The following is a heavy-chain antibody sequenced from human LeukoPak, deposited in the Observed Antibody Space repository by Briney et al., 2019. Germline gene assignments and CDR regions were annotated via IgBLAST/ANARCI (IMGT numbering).Heavy chain of an antibody. Sequence: SETLSLTCAVYGGSFSGYYWSWIRQPPGKGLEWIGEINHSGSTNYNPSLKSRVTISVDTSKNQSSLKLSSVTAADTAVYYCARAPVVAATLSGDWFDPWGQGTLVTVSS. J-gene: IGHJ5*02. CDR3: ARAPVVAATLSGDWFDP. CDR1: GGSFSGYY. V-gene: IGHV4-34*01. D-gene: IGHD2-15*01. CDR2: INHSGST.